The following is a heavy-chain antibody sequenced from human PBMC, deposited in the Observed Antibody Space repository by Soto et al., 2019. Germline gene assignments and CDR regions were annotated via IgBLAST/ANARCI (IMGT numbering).Heavy chain of an antibody. Sequence: GGSLRLSCAASGFTFSSYWMSWVRQAPGKGLEWVANIKQDGSEKYYVDSVKGRFTISRDNAKNSLYLQMNSLRAEDTAVYYCARFGQQLDYYFDYWGQGTLVTVSS. J-gene: IGHJ4*02. CDR3: ARFGQQLDYYFDY. V-gene: IGHV3-7*05. CDR2: IKQDGSEK. CDR1: GFTFSSYW. D-gene: IGHD6-13*01.